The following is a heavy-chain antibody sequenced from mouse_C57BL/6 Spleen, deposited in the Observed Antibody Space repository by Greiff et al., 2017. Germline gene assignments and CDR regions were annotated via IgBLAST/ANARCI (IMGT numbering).Heavy chain of an antibody. CDR3: ARNGDYGSRYYAMDY. Sequence: QVQLQQSGPGLVQPSQSLSITCTVSGFSLTSYGVHWVRQSPGKGLEWLGVIWSGGSTDYNAAFLSSLSISKDNSKSQVFFKMNSLQADDTAIYYCARNGDYGSRYYAMDYWGQGTSVTVSS. J-gene: IGHJ4*01. CDR1: GFSLTSYG. D-gene: IGHD1-1*01. V-gene: IGHV2-2*01. CDR2: IWSGGST.